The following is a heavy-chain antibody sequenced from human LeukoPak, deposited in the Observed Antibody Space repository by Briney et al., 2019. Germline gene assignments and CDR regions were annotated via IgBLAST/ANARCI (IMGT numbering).Heavy chain of an antibody. D-gene: IGHD1-26*01. CDR1: GYSFTSYW. J-gene: IGHJ4*02. CDR2: FYPGDSDT. V-gene: IGHV5-51*01. Sequence: GESLKISCKGSGYSFTSYWIGWVRQMPGKGLEWMGIFYPGDSDTRYSPSFQGQVTISADKSISTAYLQWSSLKASDTAMYYCARRSGSFQGDYNFDYWGQGTLVTVSS. CDR3: ARRSGSFQGDYNFDY.